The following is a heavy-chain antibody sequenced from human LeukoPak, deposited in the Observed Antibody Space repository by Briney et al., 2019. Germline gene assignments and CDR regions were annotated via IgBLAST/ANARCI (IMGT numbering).Heavy chain of an antibody. CDR3: ASAHGGSGYDRPFDY. D-gene: IGHD5-12*01. V-gene: IGHV4-61*02. Sequence: SETLSLTCTVSGGSISSGSYYWSWIRQPAGKGLEWIGRIYTSGSTNYNPSLKSRVTISVDTSKNQFSLKLSSVTAADTAVYYCASAHGGSGYDRPFDYWGQGTLVTVSS. CDR1: GGSISSGSYY. CDR2: IYTSGST. J-gene: IGHJ4*02.